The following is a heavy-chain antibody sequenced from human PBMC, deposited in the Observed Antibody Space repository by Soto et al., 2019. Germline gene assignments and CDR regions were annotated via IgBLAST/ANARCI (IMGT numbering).Heavy chain of an antibody. Sequence: PGGSLRLSCAASGFTFSSYGMHWVRQAPGKGLEWVAVISYDGSNKYYADSVKGRFTISRDNSKNTLYLQMNSLRAEDTAVYYCAKDLGGVQWLVRKGLDYWGQGTLVTVSS. CDR3: AKDLGGVQWLVRKGLDY. CDR2: ISYDGSNK. D-gene: IGHD6-19*01. CDR1: GFTFSSYG. J-gene: IGHJ4*02. V-gene: IGHV3-30*18.